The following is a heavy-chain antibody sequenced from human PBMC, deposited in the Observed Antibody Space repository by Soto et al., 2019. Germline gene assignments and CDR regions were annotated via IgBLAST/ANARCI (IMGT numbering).Heavy chain of an antibody. J-gene: IGHJ6*02. V-gene: IGHV3-74*01. CDR3: VREMPVPIRGGYYYYSVLDA. CDR2: LKSDGRDT. Sequence: GGSLRLSCAASGFSFNENWMHWVRQVPGKGLMWVSRLKSDGRDTIYADSVKGRFTVSRDSAKNTLYLQMNSLRVEDTAVYYCVREMPVPIRGGYYYYSVLDAWGQGTTVTVSS. D-gene: IGHD2-2*01. CDR1: GFSFNENW.